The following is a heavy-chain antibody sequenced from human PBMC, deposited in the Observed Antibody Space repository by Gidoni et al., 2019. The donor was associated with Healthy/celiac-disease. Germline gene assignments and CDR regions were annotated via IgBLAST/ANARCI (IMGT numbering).Heavy chain of an antibody. V-gene: IGHV1-46*01. CDR1: GYTFTSYY. CDR3: ARAQYSSSRDWFDP. CDR2: INPSGGST. J-gene: IGHJ5*02. D-gene: IGHD6-13*01. Sequence: QVQLVQSGAEVKKPGAAVKVSGKSPGYTFTSYYMNWVRQAPGQGLEWMGIINPSGGSTSYVQKFQGRVTMTRDTSTSTVYMELSSLRSEDTAVYYCARAQYSSSRDWFDPWGQGTLVTVSS.